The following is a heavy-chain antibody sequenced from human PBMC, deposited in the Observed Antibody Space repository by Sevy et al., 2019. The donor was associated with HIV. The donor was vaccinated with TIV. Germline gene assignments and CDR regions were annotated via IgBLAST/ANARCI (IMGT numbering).Heavy chain of an antibody. Sequence: ASVKVSCKASGYTFNSFYIHWVRQAPGQGLEWMGWINPYSGGTHHAQQFQGRVTLTRDTSISVAYMDLTSLRSNDTAVYYCVRDRFYGGDSVTFAGDFWGQGTLVTVSS. CDR1: GYTFNSFY. CDR3: VRDRFYGGDSVTFAGDF. V-gene: IGHV1-2*02. D-gene: IGHD2-21*02. J-gene: IGHJ4*02. CDR2: INPYSGGT.